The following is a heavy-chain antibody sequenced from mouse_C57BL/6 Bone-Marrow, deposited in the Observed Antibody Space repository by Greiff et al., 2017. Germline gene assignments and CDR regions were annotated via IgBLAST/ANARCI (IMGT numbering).Heavy chain of an antibody. CDR3: ARDGYYGSRANAMDY. D-gene: IGHD1-1*01. CDR1: GYSITSGYY. J-gene: IGHJ4*01. V-gene: IGHV3-6*01. Sequence: DVKLQESGPGLVKPSQSLSLTCSVTGYSITSGYYWNWIRQFPGNKLEWMGYISYDGSNNYNPSLKNRISITRDTSKNQFFLKLNSVTTEDTATYYCARDGYYGSRANAMDYWGQGTSVTVSS. CDR2: ISYDGSN.